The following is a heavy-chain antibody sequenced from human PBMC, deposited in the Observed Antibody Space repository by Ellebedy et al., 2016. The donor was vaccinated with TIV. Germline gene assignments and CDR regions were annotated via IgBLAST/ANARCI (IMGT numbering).Heavy chain of an antibody. D-gene: IGHD3-16*02. J-gene: IGHJ4*02. V-gene: IGHV3-30-3*01. CDR2: ISYDGSNK. CDR1: GFTFSSYA. CDR3: AAIWPPYDYVWGSYLN. Sequence: GESLKISXAASGFTFSSYAMHWVRQAPGKGLEWVAVISYDGSNKYYADSVKGRFTISRDNSKNTLYLQMNSLRAEDTAVYYCAAIWPPYDYVWGSYLNWGQGTLVTVSS.